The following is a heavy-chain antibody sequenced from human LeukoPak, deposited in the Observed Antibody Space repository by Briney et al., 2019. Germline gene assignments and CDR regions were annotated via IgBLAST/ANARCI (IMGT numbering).Heavy chain of an antibody. CDR2: IGSGGTT. CDR1: GFTFRTYG. Sequence: GGSLRLSCAASGFTFRTYGMSWVRQAPGKGLEWVSAIGSGGTTYYTDSVRGRFTISRDNSKNTLYLQMNSLRAEDTAVYYCAKDRAGYCSSTSCSPFDYWGQGTLVTVSS. CDR3: AKDRAGYCSSTSCSPFDY. V-gene: IGHV3-23*01. J-gene: IGHJ4*02. D-gene: IGHD2-2*01.